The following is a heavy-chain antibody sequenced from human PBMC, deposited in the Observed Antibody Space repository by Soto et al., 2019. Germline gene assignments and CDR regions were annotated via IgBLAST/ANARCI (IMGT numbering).Heavy chain of an antibody. D-gene: IGHD1-26*01. CDR3: AKDHSGGHGDFEY. Sequence: EVQLLESGGGLVPGGSLRLSCGASGFTFSSYAMSWVRQAPGKGLEWVSLISGSGGSTYYADSVKGRFTISRDNSKNTLYLQMNSLRAEDTAVYFCAKDHSGGHGDFEYWGQGTLVTVSS. V-gene: IGHV3-23*01. J-gene: IGHJ4*02. CDR2: ISGSGGST. CDR1: GFTFSSYA.